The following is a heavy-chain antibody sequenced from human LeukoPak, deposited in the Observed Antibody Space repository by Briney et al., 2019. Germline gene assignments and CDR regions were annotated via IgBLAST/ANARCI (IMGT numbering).Heavy chain of an antibody. CDR1: GYSFMNNW. Sequence: GESLKISCKGSGYSFMNNWIGWVRQMPGKGLEWMGIIYPGDSDTRYSPSFQGQVTISADKSISTAYLQWSSLRASDTAMYYCAKFHYYYGSGIFDAFDIWGLGTKVTVSS. D-gene: IGHD3-10*01. J-gene: IGHJ3*02. CDR3: AKFHYYYGSGIFDAFDI. CDR2: IYPGDSDT. V-gene: IGHV5-51*01.